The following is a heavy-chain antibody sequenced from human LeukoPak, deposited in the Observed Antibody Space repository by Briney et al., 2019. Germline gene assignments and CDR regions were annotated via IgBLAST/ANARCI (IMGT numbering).Heavy chain of an antibody. V-gene: IGHV4-34*01. Sequence: SETLSLTSALRRGSFSGYYWSTIRPPPGEGGEWMGEINHSGSTNYNPSLKSRVTISVDTSKNQFSLKLSSVTAADTAVYYCARGRKVRGVIITDWGQGTLVTVSS. CDR2: INHSGST. CDR1: RGSFSGYY. J-gene: IGHJ4*02. D-gene: IGHD3-10*01. CDR3: ARGRKVRGVIITD.